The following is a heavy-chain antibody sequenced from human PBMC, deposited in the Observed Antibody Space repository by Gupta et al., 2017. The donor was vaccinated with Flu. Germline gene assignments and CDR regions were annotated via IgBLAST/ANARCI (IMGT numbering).Heavy chain of an antibody. CDR2: IYYSGST. D-gene: IGHD5-18*01. CDR1: GGSISSSSYY. CDR3: GRSDGSGNWFDP. Sequence: QLQLQESGPGLVKPSETLSLTCTVSGGSISSSSYYWGWIRQPPGKGLEWIGSIYYSGSTYYNPALKSRVTISVDTSKKKCSLKLRSVTAADTAVYYCGRSDGSGNWFDPWGQGTLVTVSS. V-gene: IGHV4-39*01. J-gene: IGHJ5*02.